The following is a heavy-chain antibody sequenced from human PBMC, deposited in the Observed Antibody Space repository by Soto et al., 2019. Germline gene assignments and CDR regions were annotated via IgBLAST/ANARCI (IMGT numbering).Heavy chain of an antibody. D-gene: IGHD5-18*01. Sequence: QVQLVQSGAEVKKPGSSVKVSCKASGGTFSSSAISWLRQSPGQALAWMGGIMPIFGTANYAQKFQRRVTITAYESTSTAYMELSSLRSEDTAVYYCAIVATAMVSKGEYFDYWGQGTLVTVSS. J-gene: IGHJ4*02. CDR1: GGTFSSSA. CDR3: AIVATAMVSKGEYFDY. CDR2: IMPIFGTA. V-gene: IGHV1-69*01.